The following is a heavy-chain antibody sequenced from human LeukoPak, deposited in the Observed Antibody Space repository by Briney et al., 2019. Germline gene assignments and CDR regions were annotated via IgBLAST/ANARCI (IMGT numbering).Heavy chain of an antibody. V-gene: IGHV3-23*01. J-gene: IGHJ6*02. CDR2: LTGDGNT. Sequence: GGSLRLSCAASGFTFTSYAMSWVRQAPGKGLEWVSVLTGDGNTYYADSVKGRFTNSRDDSKNTLFLQMNSQRAEDTAVYFCARGGGLDVWGQGATVTVSS. CDR3: ARGGGLDV. CDR1: GFTFTSYA. D-gene: IGHD3-16*01.